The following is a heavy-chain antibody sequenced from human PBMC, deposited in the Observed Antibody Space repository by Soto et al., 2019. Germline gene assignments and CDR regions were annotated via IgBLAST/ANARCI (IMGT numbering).Heavy chain of an antibody. V-gene: IGHV1-69*13. CDR2: IIPIFGTA. D-gene: IGHD5-18*01. CDR3: AREMDTAMVNTGFWFDP. Sequence: GASVKVSCKASGGTFSSYAISWVRQAPGQGLEWMGGIIPIFGTANYAQKFQGRVTITADESTSTAYMELSSLRSEDTAVYYFAREMDTAMVNTGFWFDPWGQGTLVTVSS. CDR1: GGTFSSYA. J-gene: IGHJ5*02.